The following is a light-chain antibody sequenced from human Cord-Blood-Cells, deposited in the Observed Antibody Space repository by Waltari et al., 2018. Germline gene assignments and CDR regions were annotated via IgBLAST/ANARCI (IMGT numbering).Light chain of an antibody. V-gene: IGKV1-8*01. CDR2: AAS. Sequence: AIRMTQSPSSFSASTGDRVTITCRASQGISSYLAWYQQTPGKAPKLLIYAASTLQSGVPSRFSGSGSGTDFTLTISCLQSEDFATYYCQQYYSYPPTFGQGTKVEIK. J-gene: IGKJ1*01. CDR3: QQYYSYPPT. CDR1: QGISSY.